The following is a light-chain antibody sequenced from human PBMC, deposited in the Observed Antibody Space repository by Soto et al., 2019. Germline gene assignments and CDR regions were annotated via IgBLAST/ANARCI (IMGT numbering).Light chain of an antibody. CDR1: QSISSY. V-gene: IGKV1-39*01. Sequence: DIQMTQSPSSLSASVGDRVTITCRASQSISSYLNWYQQKPGRAPKLLIYAASSLQSGVLSRFSVSGSGTDFTLSISSLQPEDFATYYCQQGYSTPRTFGQGTKVEIK. CDR2: AAS. CDR3: QQGYSTPRT. J-gene: IGKJ1*01.